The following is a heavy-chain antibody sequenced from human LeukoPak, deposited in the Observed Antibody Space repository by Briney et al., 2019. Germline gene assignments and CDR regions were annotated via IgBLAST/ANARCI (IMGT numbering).Heavy chain of an antibody. CDR3: ARDYCSSTSCYGYFDY. CDR1: GYTFTGYY. Sequence: ASVKVSCKASGYTFTGYYMHWVRQAPGQGLEWMGWINPNSGGTNYAQKFQGRVTMTRDTSISTAYMELSRLRSDDTAVYYRARDYCSSTSCYGYFDYWGQGTLVTVSS. J-gene: IGHJ4*02. CDR2: INPNSGGT. D-gene: IGHD2-2*01. V-gene: IGHV1-2*02.